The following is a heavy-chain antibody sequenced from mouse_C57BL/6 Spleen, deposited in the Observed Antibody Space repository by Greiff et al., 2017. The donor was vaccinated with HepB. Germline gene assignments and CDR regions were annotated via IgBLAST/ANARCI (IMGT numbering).Heavy chain of an antibody. V-gene: IGHV6-3*01. D-gene: IGHD2-4*01. Sequence: EVKVVESGGGLVQPGGSMKLSCVASGFTFSNYWMNWVRQSPEKGLEWVAQIRLKSDNYATHYAESVKGRFTISREDSKRSVYLHMNNLRAEDTVIYYCPYDYEDYWGQGTTLTVSS. CDR3: PYDYEDY. CDR2: IRLKSDNYAT. CDR1: GFTFSNYW. J-gene: IGHJ2*01.